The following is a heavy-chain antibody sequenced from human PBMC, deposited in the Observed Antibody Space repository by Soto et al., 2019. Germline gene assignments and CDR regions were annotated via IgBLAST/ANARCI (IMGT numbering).Heavy chain of an antibody. CDR3: AKGTISSSWYFDY. D-gene: IGHD6-13*01. CDR2: ISGSGGST. CDR1: GFTFSSYA. J-gene: IGHJ4*02. Sequence: GGSMRLSCAASGFTFSSYAMSWVRQAPGKGLEWVPAISGSGGSTYYADSVKGRFTISRDNSKNTLYLQMNSLRAEDTAVYYWAKGTISSSWYFDYWGQGTLVTVSS. V-gene: IGHV3-23*01.